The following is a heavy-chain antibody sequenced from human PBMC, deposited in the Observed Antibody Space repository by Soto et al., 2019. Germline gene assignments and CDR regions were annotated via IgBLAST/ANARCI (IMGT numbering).Heavy chain of an antibody. CDR3: ARDKDSSGWYNWFDP. J-gene: IGHJ5*02. V-gene: IGHV3-48*02. CDR2: ISSSSSTI. CDR1: GVTFSSYI. D-gene: IGHD6-19*01. Sequence: GGSLSVSWAAAGVTFSSYIMNLVRPAQGKGLEWVSYISSSSSTIYYADSVKGRFTISRDNAKNSLYLQMNSLRDEDTAVYYCARDKDSSGWYNWFDPWGQGTLVTVSS.